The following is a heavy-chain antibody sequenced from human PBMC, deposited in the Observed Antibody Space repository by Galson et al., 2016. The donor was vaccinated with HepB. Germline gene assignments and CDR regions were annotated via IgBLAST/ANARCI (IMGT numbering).Heavy chain of an antibody. J-gene: IGHJ4*02. V-gene: IGHV1-18*01. CDR2: ICAYKHNT. CDR1: GYTFTSYG. D-gene: IGHD2/OR15-2a*01. CDR3: ASSPSMSGYGYYDY. Sequence: SVKVSCKDSGYTFTSYGISWVRQAPGQGLEWMGWICAYKHNTHYAQNLQDRVTLTTESSTSTAHMELRGLRSDDTAVYYCASSPSMSGYGYYDYWGQGTLVTVSS.